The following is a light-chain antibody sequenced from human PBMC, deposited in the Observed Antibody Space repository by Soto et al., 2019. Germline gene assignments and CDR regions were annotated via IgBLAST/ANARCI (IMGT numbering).Light chain of an antibody. V-gene: IGLV2-11*01. CDR1: SSDIGGYNY. CDR3: CSHAGSYTWV. CDR2: DVS. Sequence: QSALTQPRSVSGSPGQSVTISCTGTSSDIGGYNYVSWYQQHPGKAPKLMIYDVSERPSGVPDRFSGSKSGNSASLTISGLQADDEADYYCCSHAGSYTWVFGGGTKVTVL. J-gene: IGLJ3*02.